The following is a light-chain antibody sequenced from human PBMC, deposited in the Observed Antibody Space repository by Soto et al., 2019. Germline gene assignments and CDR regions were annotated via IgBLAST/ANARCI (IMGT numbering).Light chain of an antibody. V-gene: IGKV3-11*01. J-gene: IGKJ5*01. CDR2: DAS. Sequence: ELVLTQSPDTLSLSPGERVTLSCSASQSFSSYLAWYQQKPGQAPRLLIYDASKRATGIPASFSGRGSGTEFTLTISSLEPEEFEVYYCQQRSNWPPVITFGQGTRLELK. CDR3: QQRSNWPPVIT. CDR1: QSFSSY.